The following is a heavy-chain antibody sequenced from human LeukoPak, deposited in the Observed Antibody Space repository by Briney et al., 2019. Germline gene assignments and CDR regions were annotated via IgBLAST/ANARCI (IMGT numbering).Heavy chain of an antibody. CDR2: IRYDGSSK. Sequence: PGGSLRLSCAASGFTFSTYGMHWVRQAPGKGLQWVAFIRYDGSSKYYTDSVKGRFTISRDNSKNTLFLQMNSLRAEDTAVYYCAKGNIAAGGTVDYWGQGTLVTVSS. D-gene: IGHD6-13*01. CDR1: GFTFSTYG. J-gene: IGHJ4*02. CDR3: AKGNIAAGGTVDY. V-gene: IGHV3-30*02.